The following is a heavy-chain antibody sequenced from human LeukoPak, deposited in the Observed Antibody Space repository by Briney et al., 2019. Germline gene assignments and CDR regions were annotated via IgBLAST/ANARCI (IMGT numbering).Heavy chain of an antibody. V-gene: IGHV3-7*01. CDR1: GFTFSDSW. Sequence: QPGGSLRLSCVASGFTFSDSWMTWVRQAPGKGLEWVASIKHDEREEYYADSVKGRFSISRDNGKNSLYLQMNSLRGEDTAIYYCAKGHTSPDPGGDQGALVIVSS. D-gene: IGHD1-14*01. CDR2: IKHDEREE. CDR3: AKGHTSPDPG. J-gene: IGHJ4*02.